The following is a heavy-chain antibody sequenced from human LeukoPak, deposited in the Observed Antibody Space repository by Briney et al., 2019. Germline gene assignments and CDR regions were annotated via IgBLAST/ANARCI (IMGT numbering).Heavy chain of an antibody. CDR2: IYTLGST. V-gene: IGHV4-59*10. CDR3: ATSGWYLLPGVY. CDR1: GGSFSGYY. J-gene: IGHJ4*02. Sequence: SETLSLTCAVYGGSFSGYYWSWIRQPAGKGLEWIGRIYTLGSTNYNPSLKSRVTISVDTSKNQFSLKLSSVTAADTAVYYCATSGWYLLPGVYWGQGTLVTVSS. D-gene: IGHD6-19*01.